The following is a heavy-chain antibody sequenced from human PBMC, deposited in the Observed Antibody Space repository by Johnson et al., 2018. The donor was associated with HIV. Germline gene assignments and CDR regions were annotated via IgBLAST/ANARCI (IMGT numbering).Heavy chain of an antibody. V-gene: IGHV3-66*01. CDR2: IYSGGST. J-gene: IGHJ3*01. CDR3: ARGYILTGYSGAFDL. CDR1: RFTFDDYA. D-gene: IGHD3-9*01. Sequence: VQLVESGGVVVQPGGSLRLSCETSRFTFDDYAMHWVRQAPGKGLEWVSVIYSGGSTSYADSVKGRFTVSRDNSKNTVYLQMNSLRDEDTAVYYCARGYILTGYSGAFDLWGQRTMVTVSS.